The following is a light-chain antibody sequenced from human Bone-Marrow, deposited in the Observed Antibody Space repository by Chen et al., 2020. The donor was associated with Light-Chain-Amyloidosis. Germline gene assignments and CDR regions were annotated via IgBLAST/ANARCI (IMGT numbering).Light chain of an antibody. V-gene: IGKV3-20*01. CDR1: QTISSNY. CDR2: GSS. J-gene: IGKJ4*01. CDR3: KQYGTSRLT. Sequence: EIVLTQSPGTLSLSPGEGANLSCRASQTISSNYLTWYQQNFGQAPRLLIYGSSSRATGIPDRFTGSGSGTDFNLTSNRLETEDFAMYYCKQYGTSRLTFGGGTKVEIK.